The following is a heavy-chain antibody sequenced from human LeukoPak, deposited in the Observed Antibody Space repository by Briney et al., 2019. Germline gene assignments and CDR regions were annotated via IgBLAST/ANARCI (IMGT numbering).Heavy chain of an antibody. CDR2: INTDGSST. CDR3: ASRHDAFDI. Sequence: GGSLRLSCAASGFTFSSYWMHWFRQAPGKRLVWVSRINTDGSSTSYADSVKGRFTISRDNAKNTLYLQMNSLRAEDTAVYYCASRHDAFDIWGQGTMVTVSS. V-gene: IGHV3-74*01. J-gene: IGHJ3*02. CDR1: GFTFSSYW.